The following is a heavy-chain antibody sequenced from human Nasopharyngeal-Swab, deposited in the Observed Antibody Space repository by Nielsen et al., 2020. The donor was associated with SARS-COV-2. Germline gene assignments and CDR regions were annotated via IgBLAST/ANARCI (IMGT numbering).Heavy chain of an antibody. J-gene: IGHJ4*02. CDR2: IYYSGST. CDR3: ARDGYSSSRTLDY. Sequence: WIRQPPGKGLEWIGYIYYSGSTNYSPSLKSRVTISVDTSKNQFSLKLSSVTAADTAVYYCARDGYSSSRTLDYWGQGTLVTVSS. D-gene: IGHD6-13*01. V-gene: IGHV4-59*01.